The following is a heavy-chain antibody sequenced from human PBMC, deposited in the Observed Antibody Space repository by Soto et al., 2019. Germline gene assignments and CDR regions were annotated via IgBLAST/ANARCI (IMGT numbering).Heavy chain of an antibody. V-gene: IGHV1-2*04. CDR3: ARNQAGLLRFGSYDAFDI. CDR2: INPNSGGT. CDR1: GYTFTGYY. J-gene: IGHJ3*02. D-gene: IGHD3-3*01. Sequence: ASVKYSCKASGYTFTGYYMHWVRQAPGQGLEWMGWINPNSGGTNYAQKFQGWLTMTRDTSISTAYMELTRLSSDDTAVYYCARNQAGLLRFGSYDAFDIWGQGTMVTVSS.